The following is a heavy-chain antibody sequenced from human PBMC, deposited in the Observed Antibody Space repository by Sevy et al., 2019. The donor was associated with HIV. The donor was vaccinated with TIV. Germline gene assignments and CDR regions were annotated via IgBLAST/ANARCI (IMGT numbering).Heavy chain of an antibody. CDR2: FDPEDGDPEDGKT. Sequence: ASVKVSCKVSGYTLNEFSMHWVRQAPGKGLEWMTTFDPEDGDPEDGKTIYAQKILGRVTVTEDTSTDTAYMELSSLRSEDTAVYYCATTKDYYDSSGYPFDYWGQGTLVTVSS. V-gene: IGHV1-24*01. J-gene: IGHJ4*02. D-gene: IGHD3-22*01. CDR3: ATTKDYYDSSGYPFDY. CDR1: GYTLNEFS.